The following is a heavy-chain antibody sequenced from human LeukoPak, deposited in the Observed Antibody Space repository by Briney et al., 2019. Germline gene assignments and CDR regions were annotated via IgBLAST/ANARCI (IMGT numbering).Heavy chain of an antibody. V-gene: IGHV3-48*03. CDR2: ISSSGSTI. D-gene: IGHD3-10*01. Sequence: GGSLRLSCAASGFTFSSYEMNWVRQAPGKGLEWVSYISSSGSTIYYADSVKGRFTISRDNAKNSLYLQMNSLRAEDTAVYYCARDGFGGTSIDYWGQGTLVTVSS. CDR3: ARDGFGGTSIDY. CDR1: GFTFSSYE. J-gene: IGHJ4*02.